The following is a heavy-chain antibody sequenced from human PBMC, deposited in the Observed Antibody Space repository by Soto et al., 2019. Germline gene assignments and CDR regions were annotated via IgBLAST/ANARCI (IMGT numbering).Heavy chain of an antibody. CDR1: GFSFNDYA. D-gene: IGHD3-22*01. V-gene: IGHV3-30*03. CDR3: SRGAYYPQSSGLHADY. J-gene: IGHJ4*02. Sequence: PGGTLRLSCATSGFSFNDYAMYWVSQAPGQGLEWVAIISSDGHHQFYLDNLRGRFTVSRDNSKNTLYLQMNSLRPEDTAVYYCSRGAYYPQSSGLHADYWGPGTVVTVSS. CDR2: ISSDGHHQ.